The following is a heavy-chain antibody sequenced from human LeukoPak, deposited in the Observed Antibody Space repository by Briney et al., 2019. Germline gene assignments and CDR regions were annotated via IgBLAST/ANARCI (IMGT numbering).Heavy chain of an antibody. CDR3: ARDVVRLTMVRGSGLC. CDR1: GYTFTCYY. CDR2: INPNSGGT. Sequence: ASVKVSCKASGYTFTCYYMHWVRQAPGQGLEWMGWINPNSGGTNYAQKFQGRVTMTRDMSRSTVYMEMSSLRTEDTAVYYSARDVVRLTMVRGSGLCWGEGTLVTVSS. J-gene: IGHJ4*02. D-gene: IGHD3-10*01. V-gene: IGHV1-2*02.